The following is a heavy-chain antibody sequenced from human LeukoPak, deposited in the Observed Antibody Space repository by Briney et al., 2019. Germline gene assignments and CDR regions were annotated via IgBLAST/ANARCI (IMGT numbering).Heavy chain of an antibody. CDR1: GFTFSSYE. V-gene: IGHV3-20*04. Sequence: GGSLRLSCAASGFTFSSYEMNWVRQAPGKGLEWVSGINWNGGSTGYADSVKGRFTISRDNAKSSLYLQMNSLRAEDTALYYCARHYGGATIYYYYYYMDVWGKGTTVTVSS. CDR2: INWNGGST. D-gene: IGHD1-26*01. CDR3: ARHYGGATIYYYYYYMDV. J-gene: IGHJ6*03.